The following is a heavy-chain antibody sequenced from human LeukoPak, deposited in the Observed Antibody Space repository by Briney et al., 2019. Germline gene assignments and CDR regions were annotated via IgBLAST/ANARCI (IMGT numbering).Heavy chain of an antibody. Sequence: GGSLRLSCAASGFTLSSYWMSWVRQAPGKGLEWGANIKEDGSAKYYVDSVKGRFTISRDNAKNSLYLQMNKLSAEDTAVYYCVRDSPGYGAYDFDWGQGTLVTVSS. V-gene: IGHV3-7*01. D-gene: IGHD5-12*01. CDR1: GFTLSSYW. CDR3: VRDSPGYGAYDFD. CDR2: IKEDGSAK. J-gene: IGHJ4*02.